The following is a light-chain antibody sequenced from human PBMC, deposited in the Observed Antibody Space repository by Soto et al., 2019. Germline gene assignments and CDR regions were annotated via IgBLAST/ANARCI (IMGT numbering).Light chain of an antibody. CDR2: GAS. CDR1: QSVSSSH. J-gene: IGKJ4*01. Sequence: EIVLTQSPGTLSLSPGERATLSCRASQSVSSSHLAWYQQRSGQAPRLVIYGASSRASAVPDRFSGSGSGADFTLTIRRLEPEDFAVYYCQQYGSSPLTFGGGTKVDIK. V-gene: IGKV3-20*01. CDR3: QQYGSSPLT.